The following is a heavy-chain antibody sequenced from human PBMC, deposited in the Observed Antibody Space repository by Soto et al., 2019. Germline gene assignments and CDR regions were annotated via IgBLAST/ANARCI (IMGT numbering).Heavy chain of an antibody. D-gene: IGHD2-15*01. CDR2: IIPILGIA. CDR1: GGTFSSYT. Sequence: VAXVKVSCKASGGTFSSYTIRWVRQAPGQGLEWMGRIIPILGIANYAQKFQGRVTITADKSTSTAYMELSSLRSEDTAVYYCAGGYCSGGSCYTDLDYWGQGTLVTVSS. CDR3: AGGYCSGGSCYTDLDY. J-gene: IGHJ4*02. V-gene: IGHV1-69*02.